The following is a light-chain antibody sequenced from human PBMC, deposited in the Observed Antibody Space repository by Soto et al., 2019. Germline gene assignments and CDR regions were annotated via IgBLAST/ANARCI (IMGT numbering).Light chain of an antibody. CDR1: SSDVGGYKY. Sequence: QSALTQPPSASGSPGQSVTISCTGTSSDVGGYKYVSWYQQHPGKAPKLMIFEVSKRPSGVPDRFSGSKSANTASLTDSGLQAEDEADYYCCSYAGSNNLVFGGGTKVTVL. CDR3: CSYAGSNNLV. J-gene: IGLJ2*01. V-gene: IGLV2-8*01. CDR2: EVS.